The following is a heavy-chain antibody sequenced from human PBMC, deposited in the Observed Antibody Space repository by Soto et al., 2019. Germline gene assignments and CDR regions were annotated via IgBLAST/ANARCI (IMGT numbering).Heavy chain of an antibody. Sequence: EVQLVESGGGLVEPGGSLRLSCAASGFTFKSAWMNWVRKAPGKGLEWVGRIYSRADGGTTDYAAPVKGRFTISRDDSQDTLFLQKSNLTSEATAVYFCAPEHTLSSACVDPWCQGTLVTVSP. D-gene: IGHD6-19*01. J-gene: IGHJ5*02. CDR1: GFTFKSAW. V-gene: IGHV3-15*07. CDR2: IYSRADGGTT. CDR3: APEHTLSSACVDP.